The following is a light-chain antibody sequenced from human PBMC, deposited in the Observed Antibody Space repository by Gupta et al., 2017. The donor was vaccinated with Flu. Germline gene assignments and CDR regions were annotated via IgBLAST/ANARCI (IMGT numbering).Light chain of an antibody. J-gene: IGLJ1*01. CDR3: QVWESSSDNQGV. CDR1: NIGSRS. CDR2: DDT. Sequence: SYLLTQPPSVSVAPGGTARITCGGKNIGSRSVHWYQQKPGQAPVLVVYDDTDRPSGTPDRFPVFNSGDTATLTINRVEAGDEADYYCQVWESSSDNQGVFGTGTKLTVL. V-gene: IGLV3-21*02.